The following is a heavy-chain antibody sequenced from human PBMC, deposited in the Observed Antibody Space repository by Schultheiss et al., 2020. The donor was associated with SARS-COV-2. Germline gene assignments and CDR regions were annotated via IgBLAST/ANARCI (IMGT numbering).Heavy chain of an antibody. D-gene: IGHD2-2*02. J-gene: IGHJ3*02. CDR3: ATSCSSTSCYTKAFGAFDI. Sequence: GGSLRLSCAASGFTFSSYAMSWVRQAPGKGLEWVSAISGCGGSTYYADSVKGRFTISRDNSKNTLYLQMNSLRAEDTAVYYCATSCSSTSCYTKAFGAFDIWGQGTMVTVSS. CDR1: GFTFSSYA. CDR2: ISGCGGST. V-gene: IGHV3-23*01.